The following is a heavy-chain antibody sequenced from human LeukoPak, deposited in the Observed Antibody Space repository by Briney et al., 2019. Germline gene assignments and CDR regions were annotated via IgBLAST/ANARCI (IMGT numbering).Heavy chain of an antibody. CDR2: INHSGST. J-gene: IGHJ4*02. CDR3: AGRSTAMVLFDY. D-gene: IGHD5-18*01. Sequence: SETLSLTCAVYGGSFSGYYWSWIRQPPGKGLEWIGEINHSGSTNYNPSLKSRVTISVDTSKNQFSLKLSSVTAADTAVYYCAGRSTAMVLFDYWGQGTLVTVSS. CDR1: GGSFSGYY. V-gene: IGHV4-34*01.